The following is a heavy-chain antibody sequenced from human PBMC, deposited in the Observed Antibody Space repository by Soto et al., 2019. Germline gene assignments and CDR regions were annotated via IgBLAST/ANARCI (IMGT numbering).Heavy chain of an antibody. Sequence: SETLSLTCAVYGTSFSSFYWSWIRQPPGKGLEWIGEINHRGSTNYNPSLKSRVTISVDTSKNQFSLKLSTVTAADTALYYCAREVPSGDDAFDIWGQGTMVTVSS. D-gene: IGHD1-26*01. V-gene: IGHV4-34*01. CDR1: GTSFSSFY. J-gene: IGHJ3*02. CDR2: INHRGST. CDR3: AREVPSGDDAFDI.